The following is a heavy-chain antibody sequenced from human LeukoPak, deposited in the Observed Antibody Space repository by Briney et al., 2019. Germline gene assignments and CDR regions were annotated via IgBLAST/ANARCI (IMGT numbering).Heavy chain of an antibody. CDR3: ARDAAPIAAAGTGAFDI. Sequence: SVKVSCKASGGTFSSYAISWVRQAPGQGLEWMGGIIPIFGTANYAQKFQGRVTITADESTSTAYMELSSLRSEDTAVYYCARDAAPIAAAGTGAFDIWGQGTMVTVSS. V-gene: IGHV1-69*13. CDR1: GGTFSSYA. D-gene: IGHD6-13*01. J-gene: IGHJ3*02. CDR2: IIPIFGTA.